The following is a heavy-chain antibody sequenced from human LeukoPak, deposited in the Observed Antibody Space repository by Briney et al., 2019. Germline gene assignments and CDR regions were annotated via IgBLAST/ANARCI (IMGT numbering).Heavy chain of an antibody. J-gene: IGHJ6*04. CDR3: ARGTIVATIGYYNNYGMDV. CDR2: IDPSDSYT. D-gene: IGHD5-12*01. CDR1: GYSFTSCW. V-gene: IGHV5-10-1*01. Sequence: GESLKISCKGSGYSFTSCWISWVRQMPGKGLEWMGRIDPSDSYTNYSPSFQGHVTISADKSISTAYPQWSSLKASDTAMYYCARGTIVATIGYYNNYGMDVWGKGTTVTVSS.